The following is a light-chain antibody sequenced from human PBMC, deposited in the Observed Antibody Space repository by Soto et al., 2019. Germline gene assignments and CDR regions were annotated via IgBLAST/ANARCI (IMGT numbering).Light chain of an antibody. V-gene: IGKV3D-20*02. J-gene: IGKJ4*01. CDR2: DAS. CDR3: QQRRNWPPVT. Sequence: EIVWTQSPGTLSLSPGERATLSCRASQSVSSSYLAWYQQKPGQAPRLLIYDASNRATGIPDRFSGSGSGTDFTLAISSLEPEDFAVYYCQQRRNWPPVTFGGGTKVDIK. CDR1: QSVSSSY.